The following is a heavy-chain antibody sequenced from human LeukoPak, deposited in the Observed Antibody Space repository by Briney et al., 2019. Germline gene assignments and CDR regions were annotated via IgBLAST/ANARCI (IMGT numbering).Heavy chain of an antibody. J-gene: IGHJ4*02. CDR1: GYTFTGYY. D-gene: IGHD2-21*01. CDR3: ASGAYCGGDCYSDY. CDR2: INPNSGGT. V-gene: IGHV1-2*02. Sequence: ASVKVSCKASGYTFTGYYMHWVRQAPGQGLEWMGWINPNSGGTNYARKFQGRVTMTRDTSISTAYMELSRLRSDDTAVYYCASGAYCGGDCYSDYWGQGTLVTVSS.